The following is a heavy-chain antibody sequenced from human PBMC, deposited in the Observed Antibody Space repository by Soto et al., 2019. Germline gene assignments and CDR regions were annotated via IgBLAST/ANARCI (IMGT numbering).Heavy chain of an antibody. D-gene: IGHD3-10*01. J-gene: IGHJ6*02. Sequence: EEQLVETGGGLIQPGRSLRLSCAASGFTVSSNYMSWVRQAPGKGLEWVSVIYSGGSTYYADSVKGRFTISRDNSKNTLYLQMNSLRAEDTAVYYCARDRGVSPPNYYYYGMDVWGQGTTVTVSS. CDR2: IYSGGST. CDR1: GFTVSSNY. CDR3: ARDRGVSPPNYYYYGMDV. V-gene: IGHV3-53*02.